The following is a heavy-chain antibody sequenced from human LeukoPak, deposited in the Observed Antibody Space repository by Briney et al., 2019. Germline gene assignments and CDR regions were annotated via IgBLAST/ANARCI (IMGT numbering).Heavy chain of an antibody. J-gene: IGHJ3*02. CDR1: SDSFSSIYY. D-gene: IGHD1-1*01. V-gene: IGHV4-39*01. CDR2: ISYSGIT. CDR3: ARRSTTWNAFDI. Sequence: PSETLSLTCTVSSDSFSSIYYWGWLRQPPGKGPEWIGSISYSGITYYNPSLKSRVIISVDTSKNQFSLQLESVTAADTSVYYCARRSTTWNAFDIWGQGTMLTVSS.